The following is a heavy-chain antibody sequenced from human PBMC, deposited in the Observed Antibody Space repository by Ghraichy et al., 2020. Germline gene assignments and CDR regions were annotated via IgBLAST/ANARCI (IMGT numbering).Heavy chain of an antibody. CDR1: GFSFDHHN. CDR2: ISSSSVYI. J-gene: IGHJ6*02. D-gene: IGHD6-19*01. Sequence: GGSLRLSCVASGFSFDHHNMNWVRQAPGRGLESLSSISSSSVYIYYADSVKGRFTISRDNAKNSLYLQMTDLRAEDTAVYYCARLQNVGLGAGNPSGGLGGWGQGGTVSV. CDR3: ARLQNVGLGAGNPSGGLGG. V-gene: IGHV3-21*01.